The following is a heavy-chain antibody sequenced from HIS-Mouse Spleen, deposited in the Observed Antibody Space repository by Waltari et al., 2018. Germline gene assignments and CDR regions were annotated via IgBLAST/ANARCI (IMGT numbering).Heavy chain of an antibody. CDR3: ARVKT. Sequence: QVQLQESGPGLVKPSETLSLTCTVSGYSISSGYYWGWIRQPPGKGLEWIGSIYHSVSTYYNPSLKSRVTISVDTSKNQFSLKLSSVTAADTAVYYCARVKTWGQGTLVTVSS. J-gene: IGHJ5*02. CDR1: GYSISSGYY. V-gene: IGHV4-38-2*02. CDR2: IYHSVST.